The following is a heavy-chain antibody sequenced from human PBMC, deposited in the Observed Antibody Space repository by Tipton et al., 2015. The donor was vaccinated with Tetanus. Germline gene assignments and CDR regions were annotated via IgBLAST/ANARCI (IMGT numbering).Heavy chain of an antibody. D-gene: IGHD2-2*01. CDR1: GGSFSGYY. CDR3: ARTSIPAADYCFDY. V-gene: IGHV4-34*01. Sequence: TLSLTCAVYGGSFSGYYWSWIRQPPGKGLEWIGSIYYSGSTYYNPSLKSRVTISVDTSKNQFSLKLSSVTAADTAVYYCARTSIPAADYCFDYWGQGTLVTVSS. J-gene: IGHJ4*02. CDR2: IYYSGST.